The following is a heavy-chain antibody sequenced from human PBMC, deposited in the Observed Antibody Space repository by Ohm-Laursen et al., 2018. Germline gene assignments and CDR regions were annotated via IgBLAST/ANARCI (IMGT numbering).Heavy chain of an antibody. J-gene: IGHJ4*02. Sequence: GASVKVSCKTSGYTFTSYDINWVRQATGRGLEWMGWMNPNSGNTGYAQKFQGRVTMTRNTSISTAYMELSSLRSEDTAVYYCAREGAYSSGWSGDYWGQGTLVTVSS. CDR2: MNPNSGNT. CDR3: AREGAYSSGWSGDY. D-gene: IGHD6-19*01. CDR1: GYTFTSYD. V-gene: IGHV1-8*01.